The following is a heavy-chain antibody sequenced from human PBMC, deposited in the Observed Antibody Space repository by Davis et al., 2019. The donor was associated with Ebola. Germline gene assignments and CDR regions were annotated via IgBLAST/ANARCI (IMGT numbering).Heavy chain of an antibody. D-gene: IGHD3-3*01. CDR2: IRSKANSYAT. V-gene: IGHV3-73*01. CDR3: TRVEELRFLEWLLGFDY. Sequence: GGSLRLSCAASGFTFSGSAMHWVRQASGKGLEWVGRIRSKANSYATAYAASVKGRFTISRDASTNTAYLQMNSLKTEDTAVYYCTRVEELRFLEWLLGFDYWGQGTLVTVSS. J-gene: IGHJ4*02. CDR1: GFTFSGSA.